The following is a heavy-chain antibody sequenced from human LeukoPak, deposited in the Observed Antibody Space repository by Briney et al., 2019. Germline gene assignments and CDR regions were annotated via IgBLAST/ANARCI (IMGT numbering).Heavy chain of an antibody. CDR1: GYIFSTYW. J-gene: IGHJ4*02. CDR3: ARGGYSSSSGLDY. CDR2: IYPGDSDT. D-gene: IGHD6-6*01. Sequence: GESLKISCKGSGYIFSTYWIGWVRQMPGKGLEWMGIIYPGDSDTRYSPSFQGQVTISADKSISTAYLQWSSLKASDTAMYYCARGGYSSSSGLDYWGQGTLVTVSS. V-gene: IGHV5-51*01.